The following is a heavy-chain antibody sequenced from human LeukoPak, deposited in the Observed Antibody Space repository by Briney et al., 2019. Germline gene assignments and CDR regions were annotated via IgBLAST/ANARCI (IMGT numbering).Heavy chain of an antibody. V-gene: IGHV1-69*04. CDR3: AGTPSGYSSSWPF. CDR1: GGTFSSYA. D-gene: IGHD6-13*01. Sequence: SVKVSCKASGGTFSSYAISWVRQAPGQGLEWMGRIIPILGIANYAQKFQGRVTITADKSTSTAYMELSSLRSEDTAVYYCAGTPSGYSSSWPFWGQGTLVTVPS. J-gene: IGHJ4*02. CDR2: IIPILGIA.